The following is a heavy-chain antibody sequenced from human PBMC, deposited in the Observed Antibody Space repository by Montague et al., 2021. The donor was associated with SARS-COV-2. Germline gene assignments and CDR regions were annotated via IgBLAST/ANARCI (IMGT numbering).Heavy chain of an antibody. D-gene: IGHD3-10*01. CDR3: ARFRYYGSGTSLGMDV. Sequence: SETLSLTCTVSGGSISSSSYYWGWIRQPPGRGLQWIGYISYSGSTNYNPSLKSRVTISVDMSKNQFSLKLSSVTAADTAVYYCARFRYYGSGTSLGMDVWGQGTTVTVSS. J-gene: IGHJ6*02. CDR2: ISYSGST. V-gene: IGHV4-61*05. CDR1: GGSISSSSYY.